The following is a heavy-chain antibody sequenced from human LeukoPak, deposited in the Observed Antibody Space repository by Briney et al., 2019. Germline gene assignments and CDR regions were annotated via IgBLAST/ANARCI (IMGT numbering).Heavy chain of an antibody. J-gene: IGHJ3*02. V-gene: IGHV4-39*07. CDR2: IYYSGST. Sequence: SETLSLTFTVSGGSISSSSYYWGWIRQPPGKGLEWIGSIYYSGSTYYNPSLKSRVTISVDTSKNQFSLKLSSVTAADTAVYYCAIHPSGLGSTGAFDIWGQGTMVTVSS. CDR3: AIHPSGLGSTGAFDI. CDR1: GGSISSSSYY. D-gene: IGHD3-10*01.